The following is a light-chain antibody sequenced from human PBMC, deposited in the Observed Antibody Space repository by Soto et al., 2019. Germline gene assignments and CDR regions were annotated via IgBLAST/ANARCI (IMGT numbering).Light chain of an antibody. CDR1: QNIRSY. J-gene: IGKJ1*01. CDR3: QQSYITSWT. Sequence: DIQMTQSPSSLSASVGDRVTITCRTSQNIRSYLNWYQQKQGKAPKLLVYAASSLQSGVPSRFSGTCSGQDFTITSSSLQPEDFANYYCQQSYITSWTFGQGTKVEIK. V-gene: IGKV1-39*01. CDR2: AAS.